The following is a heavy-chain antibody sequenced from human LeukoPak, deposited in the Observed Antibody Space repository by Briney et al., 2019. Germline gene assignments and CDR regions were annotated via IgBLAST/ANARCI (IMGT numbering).Heavy chain of an antibody. CDR3: ATDDYGDSTPFDAFDI. CDR1: GFTFSNAW. D-gene: IGHD4-17*01. CDR2: IKSKTDGGTT. J-gene: IGHJ3*02. Sequence: GGSLRLSFAASGFTFSNAWMSWVRQAPGKGLEWVGRIKSKTDGGTTDYAAPLEGRFTISRDDSKNTLYLQMNSLKTGDTAVYYCATDDYGDSTPFDAFDIWGQGTMVTVSS. V-gene: IGHV3-15*01.